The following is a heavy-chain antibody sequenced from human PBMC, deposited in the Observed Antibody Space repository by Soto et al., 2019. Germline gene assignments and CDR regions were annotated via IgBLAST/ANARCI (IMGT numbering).Heavy chain of an antibody. D-gene: IGHD6-13*01. V-gene: IGHV3-11*06. J-gene: IGHJ4*02. CDR1: GFTFSDFY. CDR3: ARLRASSWYMGGYLDY. Sequence: QVQLVESGGGLVKPGGSLRLSCAASGFTFSDFYMTWIRQAPGKGLEYISYIVTSSAYTNYADSVKGRFTISRDNTNNSLYLEMNSLRDEDTAVYYCARLRASSWYMGGYLDYWGQGTLVTVSS. CDR2: IVTSSAYT.